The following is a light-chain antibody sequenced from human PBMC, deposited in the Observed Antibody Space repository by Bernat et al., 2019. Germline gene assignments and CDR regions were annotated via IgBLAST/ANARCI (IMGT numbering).Light chain of an antibody. CDR2: AAS. Sequence: DIQMTQSPSTLSASVGDRVTITCRASQSISSWLAWYQQKPGKAPKRLLYAASTLQSGVPSRFSGSGSGTEFTLTISSLQPEDFATYYCLQHHSYPRTFGQGTKLEIK. J-gene: IGKJ2*01. V-gene: IGKV1-5*01. CDR1: QSISSW. CDR3: LQHHSYPRT.